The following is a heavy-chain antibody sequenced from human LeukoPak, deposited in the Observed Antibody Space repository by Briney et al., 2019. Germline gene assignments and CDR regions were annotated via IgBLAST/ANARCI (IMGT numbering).Heavy chain of an antibody. CDR2: IYITGST. J-gene: IGHJ6*03. V-gene: IGHV4-4*07. CDR3: ARLKYYDSTGYSPGYYMDV. Sequence: PSETLSLTCSVAGGSTINYYWSWIRQSAGTGLEWVGRIYITGSTTYNPSLKSRLSMSVDTSKNQFSLRLRSVSAADTAVYYCARLKYYDSTGYSPGYYMDVWGKGITVTVSS. CDR1: GGSTINYY. D-gene: IGHD3-22*01.